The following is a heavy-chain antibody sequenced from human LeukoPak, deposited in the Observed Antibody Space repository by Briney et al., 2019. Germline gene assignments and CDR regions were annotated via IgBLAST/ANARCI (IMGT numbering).Heavy chain of an antibody. CDR2: ISGSGGST. Sequence: GGSLRLSCAASGFTFSSYAMSWVRQAPGKGLEWVSAISGSGGSTYYADSVKGRFTISRDNSKNTLYLQMNSLRAEDTAVYYCAKNLGNIVGATTGDYWGQGTLVTVSS. CDR1: GFTFSSYA. D-gene: IGHD1-26*01. J-gene: IGHJ4*02. V-gene: IGHV3-23*01. CDR3: AKNLGNIVGATTGDY.